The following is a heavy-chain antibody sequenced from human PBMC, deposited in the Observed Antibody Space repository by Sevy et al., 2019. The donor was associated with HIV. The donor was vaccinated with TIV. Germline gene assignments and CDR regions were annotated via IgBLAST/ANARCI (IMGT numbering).Heavy chain of an antibody. J-gene: IGHJ5*02. Sequence: GGSLSLSCAASGFTFNFHGMHWVRHAPGKGLEWVAFIWHDGSNKYMADSVKGRFTISRDNSKNTLFLQMNSLTVEDTAVYYCARETDNSARWLDPWGQGTLVTVSS. D-gene: IGHD4-4*01. CDR2: IWHDGSNK. CDR3: ARETDNSARWLDP. V-gene: IGHV3-30*02. CDR1: GFTFNFHG.